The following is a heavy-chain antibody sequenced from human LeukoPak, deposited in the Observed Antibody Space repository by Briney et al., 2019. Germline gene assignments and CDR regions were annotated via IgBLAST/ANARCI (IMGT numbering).Heavy chain of an antibody. D-gene: IGHD3-16*01. CDR1: GYTFTSYH. J-gene: IGHJ4*02. V-gene: IGHV1-8*01. CDR2: MSPNSGNT. Sequence: ASVKVSCKASGYTFTSYHINWVRQATGQGLEWMGRMSPNSGNTDYAQKFQGRVTMTRDTSINTAYMELSGLRSEDTAVYYCARGVGDLGDYWGQGTLVTVSS. CDR3: ARGVGDLGDY.